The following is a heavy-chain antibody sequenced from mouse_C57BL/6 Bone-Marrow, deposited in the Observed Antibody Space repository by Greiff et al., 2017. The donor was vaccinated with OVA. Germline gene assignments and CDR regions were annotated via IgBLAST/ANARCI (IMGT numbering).Heavy chain of an antibody. J-gene: IGHJ1*03. CDR1: GYTFTDYY. V-gene: IGHV1-76*01. CDR3: ARFGYYGSSRYFDV. CDR2: IYPGSGNT. D-gene: IGHD1-1*01. Sequence: QVQLQQSGAELVRPGASVKLSCKASGYTFTDYYINWVKQRPGQGLEWIARIYPGSGNTYYNEKFKGKATLTAEKSSSTAYMQLSSLTSEASAVYFCARFGYYGSSRYFDVWGTGTTVTVSS.